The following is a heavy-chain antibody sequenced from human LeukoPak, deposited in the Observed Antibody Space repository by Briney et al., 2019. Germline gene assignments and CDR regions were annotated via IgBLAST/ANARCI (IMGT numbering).Heavy chain of an antibody. CDR1: GFTFSSYW. D-gene: IGHD6-19*01. CDR2: IKQDGSEK. Sequence: AGGSLRLSCAASGFTFSSYWMTWVRQAPGKGLEWVANIKQDGSEKYYVDSVKGRFTISRDNAKNSLYLQMTSLRAEDTAVYYCARAFSSGWADYWGQGTLVTVSS. J-gene: IGHJ4*02. CDR3: ARAFSSGWADY. V-gene: IGHV3-7*01.